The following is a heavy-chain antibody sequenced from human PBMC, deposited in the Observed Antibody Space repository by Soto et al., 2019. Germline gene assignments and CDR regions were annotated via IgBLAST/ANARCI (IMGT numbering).Heavy chain of an antibody. V-gene: IGHV3-74*01. D-gene: IGHD5-12*01. J-gene: IGHJ4*02. Sequence: LRLSCTASGFTFSSYWMHWVRQAPGKGLVWVSRINSDGSTTNCADSVKGRFTISRDNSKNTLYLQMNSLRAEDTAVYYCARDGGYSGYDPRVFDYWGQGTLVTVSS. CDR2: INSDGSTT. CDR3: ARDGGYSGYDPRVFDY. CDR1: GFTFSSYW.